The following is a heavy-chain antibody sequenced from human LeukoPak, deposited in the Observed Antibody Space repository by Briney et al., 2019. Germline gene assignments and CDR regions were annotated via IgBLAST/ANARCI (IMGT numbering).Heavy chain of an antibody. CDR3: ARDLGSGLPRGNYGMDV. Sequence: PSETLSPTCTVSGGSISSYYWSWIRQPPGKGLEWIGYIYYSGSTNYNPSLKSRVTISVDTSKNQFSLKLSSVTAADTAVYYCARDLGSGLPRGNYGMDVWGQGTTVTVSS. V-gene: IGHV4-59*01. J-gene: IGHJ6*02. CDR1: GGSISSYY. D-gene: IGHD6-19*01. CDR2: IYYSGST.